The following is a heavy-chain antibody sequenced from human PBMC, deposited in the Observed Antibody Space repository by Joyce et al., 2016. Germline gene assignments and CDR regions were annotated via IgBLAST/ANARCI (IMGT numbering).Heavy chain of an antibody. J-gene: IGHJ6*02. D-gene: IGHD3-16*01. CDR1: GSKFSTSS. V-gene: IGHV3-21*01. Sequence: QLVESGGGVVKPGGSLRLSCEASGSKFSTSSMSWFRQAPGKGLEWVVAISDTSYSIFHAETVRGRVTVSRDNAKKTLYLQMNSLRAEDSAVFYCARGGISYYYAMDVWGQGTTVTVSS. CDR2: ISDTSYSI. CDR3: ARGGISYYYAMDV.